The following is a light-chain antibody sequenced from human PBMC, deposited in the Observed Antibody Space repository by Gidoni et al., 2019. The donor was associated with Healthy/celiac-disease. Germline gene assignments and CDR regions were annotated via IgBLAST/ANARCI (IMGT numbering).Light chain of an antibody. Sequence: EIVLTPSPATLSLSPGERATLSCRASQSVSSYLAWYQQKPGQAPRLLIYDASNRATGIPARFSGSGSGTDFTLTISSLEPEDFAVYYCQQRSTSLTFGGGTKVEIK. CDR3: QQRSTSLT. J-gene: IGKJ4*01. V-gene: IGKV3-11*01. CDR1: QSVSSY. CDR2: DAS.